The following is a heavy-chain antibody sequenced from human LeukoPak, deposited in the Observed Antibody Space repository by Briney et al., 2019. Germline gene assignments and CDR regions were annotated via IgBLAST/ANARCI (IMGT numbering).Heavy chain of an antibody. J-gene: IGHJ3*02. D-gene: IGHD3-3*01. CDR3: AKESSAYYDFWSGYSDAFDI. CDR1: GFTFSSYG. V-gene: IGHV3-30*02. CDR2: IRYDGSNK. Sequence: GGSLRLSCAASGFTFSSYGMHWVRQAPGKGLEWVAFIRYDGSNKYYADSVKGRFTISRDNSKNTLYLQMNSLRAEDTAVYYCAKESSAYYDFWSGYSDAFDIWGQGTMVTVSS.